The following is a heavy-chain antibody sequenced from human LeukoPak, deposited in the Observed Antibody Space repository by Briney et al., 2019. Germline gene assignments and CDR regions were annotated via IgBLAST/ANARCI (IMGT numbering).Heavy chain of an antibody. CDR1: SASISSGDYY. V-gene: IGHV4-31*03. J-gene: IGHJ4*02. Sequence: SETLSLTCTVSSASISSGDYYWSWIRQYPGKGLEWIGYIYYTGNTYYNPSLKSRVTITADTTRNQFSLKLSSVTAADTAVYYCARDSGGYQYWGQGTLVTVSS. CDR3: ARDSGGYQY. CDR2: IYYTGNT. D-gene: IGHD3-22*01.